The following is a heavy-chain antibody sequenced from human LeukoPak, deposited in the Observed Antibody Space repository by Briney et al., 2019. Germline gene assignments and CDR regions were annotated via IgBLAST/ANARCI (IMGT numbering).Heavy chain of an antibody. CDR1: GGSFSGYY. CDR2: INHSGST. CDR3: AREGYDYDFWSGYYRRFDY. D-gene: IGHD3-3*01. J-gene: IGHJ4*02. V-gene: IGHV4-34*01. Sequence: SETLSLTXAVYGGSFSGYYWSWIRQAPGKGLEWIGEINHSGSTNYNPSLKSRVTISVDTSKNQFSLKLSSVTAADTAVYYCAREGYDYDFWSGYYRRFDYWGQGTLVTVSS.